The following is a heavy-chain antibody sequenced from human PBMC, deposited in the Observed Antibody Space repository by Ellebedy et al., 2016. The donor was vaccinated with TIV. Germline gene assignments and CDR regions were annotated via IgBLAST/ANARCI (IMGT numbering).Heavy chain of an antibody. V-gene: IGHV3-13*01. CDR3: VRGDLYTASSFPDF. CDR1: GFTFCNYD. CDR2: IGTADYT. D-gene: IGHD3-10*01. J-gene: IGHJ4*02. Sequence: GGSLRLXXTASGFTFCNYDMYWIRQSSGKGLELVATIGTADYTDYSVSVRGRFTISRDNAKNSLWLHMSGLTVGDTAVYYCVRGDLYTASSFPDFWGLGALVTVSS.